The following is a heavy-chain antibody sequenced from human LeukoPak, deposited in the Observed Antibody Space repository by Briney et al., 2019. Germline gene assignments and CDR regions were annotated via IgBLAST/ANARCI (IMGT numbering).Heavy chain of an antibody. CDR3: AKQLKIVVVITPNWYFDL. CDR1: GFTFSSYA. V-gene: IGHV3-23*01. Sequence: GGSLRLSCAASGFTFSSYAMSWVRQAPGKGLEWVSAISGSGGSTYYADSVKGRFTISRDNSKNTLYLQMNSLRAEDTAVYYCAKQLKIVVVITPNWYFDLWGRGTLVTVSS. D-gene: IGHD3-22*01. CDR2: ISGSGGST. J-gene: IGHJ2*01.